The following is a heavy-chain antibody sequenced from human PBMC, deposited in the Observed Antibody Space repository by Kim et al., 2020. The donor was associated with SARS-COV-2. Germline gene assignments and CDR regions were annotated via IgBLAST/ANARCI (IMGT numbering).Heavy chain of an antibody. J-gene: IGHJ4*02. Sequence: GGSLRLSCAASGFTFSNYEMNWVRQAPGKGLEWVSYISNSGSAIYYADSVRGRFTISRDNAKNSLYLQMNSLRAEDTAVYYCAREHDRPHRRELDCWGQGTLITVSS. V-gene: IGHV3-48*03. CDR1: GFTFSNYE. D-gene: IGHD1-1*01. CDR3: AREHDRPHRRELDC. CDR2: ISNSGSAI.